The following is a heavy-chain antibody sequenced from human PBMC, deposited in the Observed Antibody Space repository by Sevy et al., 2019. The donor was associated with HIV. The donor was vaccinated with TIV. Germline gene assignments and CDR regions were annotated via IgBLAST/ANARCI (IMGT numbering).Heavy chain of an antibody. CDR1: GFPFGSYE. V-gene: IGHV3-48*03. D-gene: IGHD4-17*01. CDR3: ARDLPPSATTVAHFDY. J-gene: IGHJ4*02. CDR2: ISNSGSAK. Sequence: GGSLRLSCTASGFPFGSYEMNWVRQAPGKGLDWVSYISNSGSAKYYSDSVRGRFTISRDNAKNSLYLQMNSLRAEDTAVYYCARDLPPSATTVAHFDYWGRGTLVTVSS.